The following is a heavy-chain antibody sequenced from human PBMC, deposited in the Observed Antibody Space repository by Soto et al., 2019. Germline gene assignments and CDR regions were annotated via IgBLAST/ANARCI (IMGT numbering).Heavy chain of an antibody. Sequence: SVKVSCKASGLTFRDSAGQWVRQRRGRRLEWIGWIVVGRGNTNYAEDFQGRVTIKRDMSTDTVYMELSSLSSEVSAVFFCAADLLTYGNGGYFFDGFDTWGQGTKVTVSS. CDR1: GLTFRDSA. D-gene: IGHD2-15*01. CDR3: AADLLTYGNGGYFFDGFDT. CDR2: IVVGRGNT. J-gene: IGHJ3*02. V-gene: IGHV1-58*01.